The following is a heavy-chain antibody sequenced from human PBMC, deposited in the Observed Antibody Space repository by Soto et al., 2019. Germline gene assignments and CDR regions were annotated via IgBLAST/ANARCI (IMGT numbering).Heavy chain of an antibody. CDR3: ARDRRITLVRGPIMGYYYYYGMDV. D-gene: IGHD3-10*01. CDR1: GGCISSGGYY. J-gene: IGHJ6*02. Sequence: TLSLTCTVSGGCISSGGYYWSGIRQHPGKGLEWIGYIYYSGSTYYNPSLKSRVTISVDTSKNQFSLKLSSVTAADTAVYYCARDRRITLVRGPIMGYYYYYGMDVCGQGTTVTVSS. CDR2: IYYSGST. V-gene: IGHV4-31*03.